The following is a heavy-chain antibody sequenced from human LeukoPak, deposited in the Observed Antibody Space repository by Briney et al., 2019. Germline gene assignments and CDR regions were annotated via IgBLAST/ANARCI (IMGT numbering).Heavy chain of an antibody. CDR2: IYYSGST. Sequence: SETLSLTCTDSGGSISSSSYYWGWIRQPPGKGLEWIGSIYYSGSTYYNPSLKSRVTISVDTSKNQFSLKLSSVTAADTAVYYCARQAEGDYYDSSGYPRNWFDPLGQGTLVTVSS. D-gene: IGHD3-22*01. J-gene: IGHJ5*02. CDR3: ARQAEGDYYDSSGYPRNWFDP. CDR1: GGSISSSSYY. V-gene: IGHV4-39*01.